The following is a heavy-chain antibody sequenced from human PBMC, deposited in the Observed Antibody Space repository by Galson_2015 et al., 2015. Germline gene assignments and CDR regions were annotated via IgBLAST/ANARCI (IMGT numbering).Heavy chain of an antibody. J-gene: IGHJ5*02. D-gene: IGHD3-10*01. Sequence: SVKVSCKASGYTFTSYGISWVRQAPGQGLEWMGWISAYNGNTNYAQKLQGRVTMTTDTSTSTAYMELRSLRSDDTAVYYCARWRWFGELGPPGDLHWFDPWGQGTLVTVSS. CDR2: ISAYNGNT. V-gene: IGHV1-18*04. CDR3: ARWRWFGELGPPGDLHWFDP. CDR1: GYTFTSYG.